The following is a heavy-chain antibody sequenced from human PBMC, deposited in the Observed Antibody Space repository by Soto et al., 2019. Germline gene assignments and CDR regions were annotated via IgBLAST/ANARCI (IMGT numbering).Heavy chain of an antibody. V-gene: IGHV4-39*01. D-gene: IGHD2-15*01. J-gene: IGHJ5*02. CDR1: GGSISSSSYY. CDR2: IYYSGST. Sequence: QLQLQESGPGLVKPSETLSLTCTVSGGSISSSSYYWGWIRQPPGKGLEWIGSIYYSGSTYYNPSHKSRVTMSVDTSKNQFSLKLSSVTAAGTAVYYCARHDGICSGGSCYCEWFDPWGQGPLVTVSS. CDR3: ARHDGICSGGSCYCEWFDP.